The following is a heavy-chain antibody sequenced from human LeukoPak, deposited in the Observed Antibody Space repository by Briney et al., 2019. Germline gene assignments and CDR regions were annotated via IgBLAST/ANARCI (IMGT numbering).Heavy chain of an antibody. D-gene: IGHD3-10*01. CDR1: GFTFSSYG. CDR2: ISYDGSNK. Sequence: PGGSLRLSCAASGFTFSSYGMHWVRQAPGKGLEWVAVISYDGSNKYYADSVKGRFTISRDNSKNTLYLQMNSLRAEDTAVYYCAKGSVTMVRGVTPFDYWGQGTLVTVSS. J-gene: IGHJ4*02. CDR3: AKGSVTMVRGVTPFDY. V-gene: IGHV3-30*18.